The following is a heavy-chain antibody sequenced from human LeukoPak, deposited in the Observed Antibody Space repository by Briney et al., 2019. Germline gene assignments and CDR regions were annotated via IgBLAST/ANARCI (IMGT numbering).Heavy chain of an antibody. CDR3: ARDRAAAGHWFDP. D-gene: IGHD6-13*01. Sequence: SETLSLTCTVSGGSISSYYWSWIRQPPGKGLEWIGYIYYSRSTNYNPSLKSRVTISVDTSKNQFSLKLSSATAADTAVYYCARDRAAAGHWFDPWGQGTLVTVSS. V-gene: IGHV4-59*01. J-gene: IGHJ5*02. CDR2: IYYSRST. CDR1: GGSISSYY.